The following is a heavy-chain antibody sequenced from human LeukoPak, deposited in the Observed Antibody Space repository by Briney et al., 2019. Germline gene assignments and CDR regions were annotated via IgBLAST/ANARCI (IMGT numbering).Heavy chain of an antibody. D-gene: IGHD3-16*01. J-gene: IGHJ5*02. CDR2: MNPNSGNT. CDR1: GYTFTRYD. V-gene: IGHV1-8*01. Sequence: ASVKVSCKASGYTFTRYDINWVRQATGQGLEWMGWMNPNSGNTAYAQKFQGRVTITRNTSINTAYTELRSLRSDDTAVYYCVRDGGVPFDPWGQGTLVTVSS. CDR3: VRDGGVPFDP.